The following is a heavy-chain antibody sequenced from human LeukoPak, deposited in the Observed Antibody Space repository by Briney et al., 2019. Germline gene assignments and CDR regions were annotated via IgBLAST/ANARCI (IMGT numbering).Heavy chain of an antibody. D-gene: IGHD3-3*01. J-gene: IGHJ6*02. V-gene: IGHV4-34*01. Sequence: SETLSLTCAVYGGSFSGYYWSWIREPPGKGREWIGEINHSGSTIYNPSLKSRVTPSVDTSKNQFSLRLSSVTAADTAVYYCARGLRFLEWLSYYYGMDVWGQGTTVTVSS. CDR2: INHSGST. CDR3: ARGLRFLEWLSYYYGMDV. CDR1: GGSFSGYY.